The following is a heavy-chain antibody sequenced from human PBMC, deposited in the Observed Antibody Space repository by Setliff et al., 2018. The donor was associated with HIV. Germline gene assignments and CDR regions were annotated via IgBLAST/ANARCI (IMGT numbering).Heavy chain of an antibody. Sequence: GGSLRLSCAASGFNFNNHAMHWVRQAPGKGPECVAVISDDGSAKYYGDSVKGRFTTSRDNSKDTLYLDLNSLRSEDTAVYYCVQGGLSSGWGSFWGQGTLVTVSS. CDR1: GFNFNNHA. J-gene: IGHJ4*02. CDR2: ISDDGSAK. D-gene: IGHD6-25*01. CDR3: VQGGLSSGWGSF. V-gene: IGHV3-30*04.